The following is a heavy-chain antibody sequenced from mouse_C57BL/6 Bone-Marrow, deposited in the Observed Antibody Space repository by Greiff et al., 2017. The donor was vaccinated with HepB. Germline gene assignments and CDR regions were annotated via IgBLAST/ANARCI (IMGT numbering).Heavy chain of an antibody. CDR1: GYAFSSYW. D-gene: IGHD1-1*01. V-gene: IGHV1-80*01. CDR3: ARSGTYGSSYDYFDY. CDR2: IYPGDGDT. J-gene: IGHJ2*01. Sequence: QVHVKQSGAELVKPGASVKISCKASGYAFSSYWMNWVKQRPGKGLEWIGQIYPGDGDTNYNGKFKGKATLTADKSSSTAYMQLSSLTSEDSAVYFCARSGTYGSSYDYFDYWGQGTTLTVSS.